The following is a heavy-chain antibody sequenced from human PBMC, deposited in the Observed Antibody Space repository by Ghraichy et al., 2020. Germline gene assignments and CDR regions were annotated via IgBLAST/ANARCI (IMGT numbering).Heavy chain of an antibody. Sequence: GGSLRLSCAASGFTFDDYAMHWVRQAPGKGLEWVSGISWNSGSIGYADSVKGRFTISRDNAKNSLYLQMNSLRAEDTALYYCAKGQGYGSGTPPGDWGQGTLVTVSS. CDR3: AKGQGYGSGTPPGD. V-gene: IGHV3-9*01. J-gene: IGHJ4*02. D-gene: IGHD3-10*01. CDR1: GFTFDDYA. CDR2: ISWNSGSI.